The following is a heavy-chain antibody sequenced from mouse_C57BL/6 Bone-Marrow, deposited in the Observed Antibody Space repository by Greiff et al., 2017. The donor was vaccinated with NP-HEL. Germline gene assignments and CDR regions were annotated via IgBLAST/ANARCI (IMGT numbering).Heavy chain of an antibody. Sequence: QLQQSGPELVKPGASVKISCKASGYTFTDYYMNWVKQSHGKSLEWIGDINPNNGGTSYNQKFKGKATLTVDKSSSTAYMELRSLTSEDSAVYYCARWRAGHYFDYWGQGTTLTVSS. V-gene: IGHV1-26*01. CDR1: GYTFTDYY. D-gene: IGHD3-3*01. CDR3: ARWRAGHYFDY. J-gene: IGHJ2*01. CDR2: INPNNGGT.